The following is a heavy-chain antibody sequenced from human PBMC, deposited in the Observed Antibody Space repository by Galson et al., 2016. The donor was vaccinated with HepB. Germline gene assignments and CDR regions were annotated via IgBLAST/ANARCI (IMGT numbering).Heavy chain of an antibody. CDR1: GYRFRDYD. D-gene: IGHD6-6*01. Sequence: SVKVSCKASGYRFRDYDVSWVRQAPGQGLEWMGWMNPNSGNTGYAQRLRGRIDMTSDASINTAYMELHSLRSEDTAVYYCARAIRKQLLFEYWGQGTLITVS. CDR3: ARAIRKQLLFEY. CDR2: MNPNSGNT. V-gene: IGHV1-8*01. J-gene: IGHJ4*02.